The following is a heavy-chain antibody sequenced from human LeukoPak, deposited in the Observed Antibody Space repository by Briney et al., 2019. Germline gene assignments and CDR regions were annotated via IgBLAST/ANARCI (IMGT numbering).Heavy chain of an antibody. Sequence: SETLSLTCAVYGGSFSDYYWTWIRQPPGKGLEWIGEINHSGSTNYNPSLKSRVTISVDTSKKQFFLRLSSVTAADTAVYYCAKGHWYSSGWYWSHWFDPWGQGTLVTVSS. V-gene: IGHV4-34*01. CDR2: INHSGST. CDR1: GGSFSDYY. CDR3: AKGHWYSSGWYWSHWFDP. D-gene: IGHD6-19*01. J-gene: IGHJ5*02.